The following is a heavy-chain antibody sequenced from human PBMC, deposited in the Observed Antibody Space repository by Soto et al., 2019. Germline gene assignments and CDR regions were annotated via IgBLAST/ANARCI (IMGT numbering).Heavy chain of an antibody. CDR3: ARVYNWNYSL. Sequence: SETLSLTCTVSGVSISSGGYYWSWFRQHPGKGLEWIGYIYYSGSTYYNPSLKSRVTISVDTSKNQFSLKLSSVTAADTAVYYCARVYNWNYSLWGQGTLVTVSS. CDR1: GVSISSGGYY. J-gene: IGHJ4*02. V-gene: IGHV4-31*03. D-gene: IGHD1-1*01. CDR2: IYYSGST.